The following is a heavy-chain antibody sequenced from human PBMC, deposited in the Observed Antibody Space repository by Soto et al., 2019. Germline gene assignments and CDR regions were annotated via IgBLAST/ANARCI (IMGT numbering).Heavy chain of an antibody. CDR3: ARSVLPFDY. Sequence: EVQLVESGGGLVQPGGSLRLSCAASGFTFSSYAMHWVRQAPGKGLEYVSGVSANGVRTYYANSVKGRFTISRDNSKSTLYLQVGSLRGEDMAVYYCARSVLPFDYWGQGTLVTVSS. D-gene: IGHD2-8*02. CDR2: VSANGVRT. CDR1: GFTFSSYA. J-gene: IGHJ4*02. V-gene: IGHV3-64*01.